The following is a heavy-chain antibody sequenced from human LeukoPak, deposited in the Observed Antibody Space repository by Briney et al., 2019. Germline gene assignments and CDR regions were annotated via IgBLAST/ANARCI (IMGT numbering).Heavy chain of an antibody. CDR2: ISSSSSYI. CDR1: GFTSSSYS. D-gene: IGHD2-15*01. CDR3: ARVGVVHAFDI. Sequence: GGSLRLSCAASGFTSSSYSMNWVRQAPGKGLEWVSSISSSSSYIYYADSVKGRFTISRDNAKNSLYLQMNSLRAEDTAVYYCARVGVVHAFDIWGQGTMVTVSS. V-gene: IGHV3-21*01. J-gene: IGHJ3*02.